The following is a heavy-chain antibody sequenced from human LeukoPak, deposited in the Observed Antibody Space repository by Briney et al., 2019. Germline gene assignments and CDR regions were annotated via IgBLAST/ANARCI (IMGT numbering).Heavy chain of an antibody. J-gene: IGHJ5*02. CDR3: AEGDQLVLRCIKLEFDP. Sequence: ASVKVSCKASGYTFTSYAMHWVRQAPGQRLEWMGWINAGNGNTKYSQKFQGRVTITRDTSASTAYMELSSLRSEDTAVYYCAEGDQLVLRCIKLEFDPWGQGTLVTVSS. V-gene: IGHV1-3*01. CDR1: GYTFTSYA. D-gene: IGHD6-13*01. CDR2: INAGNGNT.